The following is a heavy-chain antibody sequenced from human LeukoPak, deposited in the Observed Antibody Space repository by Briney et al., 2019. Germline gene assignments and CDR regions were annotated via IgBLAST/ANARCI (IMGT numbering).Heavy chain of an antibody. Sequence: SETLSLTCTVSGGPITSYYWSWIRQPAGKGLEWIGRIDTNGNTNYNPSLKSRVTMSVDTSKNQFSLWLSSVTAADTAVYYCARSPSSGQRYFDDWGQGTLVTVSS. CDR3: ARSPSSGQRYFDD. CDR2: IDTNGNT. V-gene: IGHV4-4*07. CDR1: GGPITSYY. J-gene: IGHJ4*02. D-gene: IGHD6-19*01.